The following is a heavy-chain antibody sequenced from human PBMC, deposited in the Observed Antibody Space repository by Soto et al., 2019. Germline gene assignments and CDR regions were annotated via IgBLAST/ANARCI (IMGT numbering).Heavy chain of an antibody. CDR3: ARERSDGPEQPNWFDP. D-gene: IGHD1-1*01. Sequence: QVQLVQSGAEVKKPGSSVKVSCKASGGTFSSYAISWVRQAPGQGLEWMGGIIPIFGTANYAQKFQGRVTITADKSTSTAYMELSSLRSEDTGVYYCARERSDGPEQPNWFDPWGQGTLVTVSS. V-gene: IGHV1-69*06. J-gene: IGHJ5*02. CDR1: GGTFSSYA. CDR2: IIPIFGTA.